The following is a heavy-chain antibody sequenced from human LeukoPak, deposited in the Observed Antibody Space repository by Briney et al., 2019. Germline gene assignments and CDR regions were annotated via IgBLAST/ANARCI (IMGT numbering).Heavy chain of an antibody. CDR2: INHSGST. D-gene: IGHD3-3*01. Sequence: SETLSLTCAIYGGSFSDSYWSWIRQPPGKGLEWIGEINHSGSTNYNASLKSRVTISGDTSKNQFSLNLRSVTAADTAVYYCSRVGQYESHWFDPWGQGTLVTVSS. V-gene: IGHV4-34*01. CDR3: SRVGQYESHWFDP. CDR1: GGSFSDSY. J-gene: IGHJ5*02.